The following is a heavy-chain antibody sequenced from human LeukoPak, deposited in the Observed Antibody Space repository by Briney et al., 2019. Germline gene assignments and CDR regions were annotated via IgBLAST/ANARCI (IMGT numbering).Heavy chain of an antibody. J-gene: IGHJ4*02. CDR3: AREGIQLWLRPFDY. Sequence: PGGSLRLSRAASGFTFSSYWMSWVRQAPGKGLEWVANIKQDGSEKYYVDSVKGRFTISRDNAKNSLYLQMNSLRAEDTAVYYCAREGIQLWLRPFDYWGQGTLVTVSS. V-gene: IGHV3-7*01. CDR1: GFTFSSYW. D-gene: IGHD5-18*01. CDR2: IKQDGSEK.